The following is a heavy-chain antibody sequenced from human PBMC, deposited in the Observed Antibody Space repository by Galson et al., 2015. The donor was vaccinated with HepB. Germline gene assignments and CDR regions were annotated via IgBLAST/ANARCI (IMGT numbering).Heavy chain of an antibody. J-gene: IGHJ5*02. CDR2: ISGSGGST. V-gene: IGHV3-23*01. CDR1: GFTFSSYA. CDR3: AKDFGTYYDFWSGSRSNWFDP. Sequence: SLRLSCAASGFTFSSYAMSWVRQAPGKGLEWVSAISGSGGSTYYADSVKGRFTISRDNSKNTLYLQMNSLRAEDTAVYYCAKDFGTYYDFWSGSRSNWFDPWGQGALVTVSS. D-gene: IGHD3-3*01.